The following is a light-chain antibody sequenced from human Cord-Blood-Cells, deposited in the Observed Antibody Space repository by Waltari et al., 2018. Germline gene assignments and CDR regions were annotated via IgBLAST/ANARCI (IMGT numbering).Light chain of an antibody. CDR2: EGS. V-gene: IGLV2-23*01. Sequence: QSALTQPAPVSGSPGQSITIPCTGTSSDVGCYNLVSWYQQHPGKAPKLMSYEGSKRPSGVSNRFSGSKSGNTASLTISGLQAEDEADYYCCSYAGSSTWVFGGGTKLTVL. CDR1: SSDVGCYNL. J-gene: IGLJ3*02. CDR3: CSYAGSSTWV.